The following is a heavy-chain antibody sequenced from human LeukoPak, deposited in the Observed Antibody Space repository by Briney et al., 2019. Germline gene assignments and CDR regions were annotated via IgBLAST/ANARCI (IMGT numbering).Heavy chain of an antibody. D-gene: IGHD2-8*01. CDR2: IYYSGST. Sequence: SETLSLTCTVSGGSISSYYWSWIRQPPGKGLEWIGYIYYSGSTNYNPSLRSRVTISVDTSKNQFALKLSSVTAADTAVYYCARAFRMYALHNWFDPWGQGSLVTVSS. J-gene: IGHJ5*02. CDR3: ARAFRMYALHNWFDP. V-gene: IGHV4-59*01. CDR1: GGSISSYY.